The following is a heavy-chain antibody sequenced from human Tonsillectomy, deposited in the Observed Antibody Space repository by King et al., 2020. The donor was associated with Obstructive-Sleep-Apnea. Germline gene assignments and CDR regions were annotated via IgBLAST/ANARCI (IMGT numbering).Heavy chain of an antibody. CDR3: AKEMIAAAATGGMDV. D-gene: IGHD6-13*01. J-gene: IGHJ6*02. V-gene: IGHV3-30*18. CDR2: ISYDGSNK. CDR1: GFTFSSYG. Sequence: VQLVESGGGVVQPGRSLRLSCAASGFTFSSYGMHWVRQAPGKGLEWVAVISYDGSNKYYADSVKGRFTVSRDNSKKTLYLQMNSLRPEDTAGYYCAKEMIAAAATGGMDVWGQGTTVTVSS.